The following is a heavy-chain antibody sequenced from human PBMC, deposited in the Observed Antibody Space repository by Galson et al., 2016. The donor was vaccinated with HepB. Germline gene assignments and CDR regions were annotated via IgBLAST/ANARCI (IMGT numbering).Heavy chain of an antibody. CDR1: GFTFNTYG. CDR3: ARMKTASWGFEY. CDR2: IWDDGSNK. D-gene: IGHD1-26*01. Sequence: SLRLSCAASGFTFNTYGMHWVRQAPGKGLEWVAVIWDDGSNKYYSDSVKGRFTISSDDSKSTLFLQMKSLRAEDTAVYYCARMKTASWGFEYWGQGTLVTVSS. J-gene: IGHJ4*02. V-gene: IGHV3-33*01.